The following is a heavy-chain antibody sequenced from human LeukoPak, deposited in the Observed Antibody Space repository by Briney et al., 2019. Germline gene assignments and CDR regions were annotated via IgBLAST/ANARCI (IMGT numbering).Heavy chain of an antibody. CDR1: GFTFDSYS. J-gene: IGHJ3*02. CDR3: ARQETSSYNGAFDI. Sequence: GGSLRLSCAASGFTFDSYSMSWVRQAPGKGLEWVSYITSGSSTIYYPDSVKGRFTISRDNAKNSLYLQMNSLRADDTAVYHCARQETSSYNGAFDIWGQGTMVTVSS. V-gene: IGHV3-48*04. CDR2: ITSGSSTI. D-gene: IGHD1-26*01.